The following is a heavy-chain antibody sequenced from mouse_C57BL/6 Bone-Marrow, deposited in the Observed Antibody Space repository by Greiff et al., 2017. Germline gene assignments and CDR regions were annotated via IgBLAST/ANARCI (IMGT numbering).Heavy chain of an antibody. CDR1: GYTFTSYW. D-gene: IGHD2-4*01. Sequence: QVQLQQPGAELVRPGSSVKLSCKASGYTFTSYWMHWVKQRPIQGLEWIGNIDPSDSETHYNQKFKDKATLTVDKSSSTAYMQLSSLTSEDSAGYDCARGRRLRRGGYYAMDYWGQGTSVTVSS. J-gene: IGHJ4*01. CDR2: IDPSDSET. CDR3: ARGRRLRRGGYYAMDY. V-gene: IGHV1-52*01.